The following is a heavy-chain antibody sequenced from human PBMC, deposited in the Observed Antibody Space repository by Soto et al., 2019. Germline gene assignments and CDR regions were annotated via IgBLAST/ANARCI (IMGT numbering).Heavy chain of an antibody. V-gene: IGHV3-23*01. CDR3: AKAPAGKLDYPFDY. Sequence: GGSLRLSCAASGFTFSSYSMNWVRQAPGKGLEWVSAISGSGGSTYYADSVKGRFTISRDNSKNTLYLQMNSLRAEDTAVYYCAKAPAGKLDYPFDYWGQGTLVTVSS. CDR1: GFTFSSYS. CDR2: ISGSGGST. J-gene: IGHJ4*02. D-gene: IGHD4-17*01.